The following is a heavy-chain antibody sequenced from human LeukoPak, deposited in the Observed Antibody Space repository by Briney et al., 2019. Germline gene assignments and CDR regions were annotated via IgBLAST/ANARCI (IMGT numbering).Heavy chain of an antibody. CDR3: ASLSLDV. CDR2: IKLDGSET. Sequence: GGSLRLSCAASGFTFSSYWMYWVRQAPGKGLEWVANIKLDGSETYYVDSVKGRFTISRDNAQNSLFLQMNSLRAEDTAVYHCASLSLDVWGQGPTVTVSS. V-gene: IGHV3-7*01. D-gene: IGHD2/OR15-2a*01. CDR1: GFTFSSYW. J-gene: IGHJ6*02.